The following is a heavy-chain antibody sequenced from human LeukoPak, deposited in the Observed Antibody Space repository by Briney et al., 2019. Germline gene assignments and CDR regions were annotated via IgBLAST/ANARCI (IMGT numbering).Heavy chain of an antibody. CDR3: ARAAVRYSYGYDWFDP. CDR2: IKQDGSEK. J-gene: IGHJ5*02. V-gene: IGHV3-7*01. D-gene: IGHD5-18*01. CDR1: GFTFSSYW. Sequence: GGSLRLSCAASGFTFSSYWMSWVRQAPGKGLEWVANIKQDGSEKYYVDSVKGRFTISRDNAKNSLYLQMNSLRAEDTAVYYCARAAVRYSYGYDWFDPWGQGTLVTVSS.